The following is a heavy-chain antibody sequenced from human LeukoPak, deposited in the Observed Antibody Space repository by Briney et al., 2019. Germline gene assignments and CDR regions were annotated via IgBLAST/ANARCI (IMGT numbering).Heavy chain of an antibody. CDR1: GFTFSSYG. CDR2: ISYDGSNK. V-gene: IGHV3-30*03. J-gene: IGHJ4*02. D-gene: IGHD3-16*01. CDR3: ARAGSSYVEAAY. Sequence: GGSLRLSCAASGFTFSSYGMHWVRQAPGKGLEWVAVISYDGSNKYYADSVKGRFTVSRDNARNLLYLQMNGLRAEDTAVYYCARAGSSYVEAAYWGLGTLVTVSS.